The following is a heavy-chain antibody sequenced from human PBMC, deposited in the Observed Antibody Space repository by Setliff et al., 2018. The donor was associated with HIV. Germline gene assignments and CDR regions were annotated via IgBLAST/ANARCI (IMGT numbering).Heavy chain of an antibody. V-gene: IGHV1-18*01. CDR2: ISAYNGNT. D-gene: IGHD3-22*01. J-gene: IGHJ6*02. CDR1: GYTFTSYD. CDR3: AREIGDYYDSSGYYPPTDYYYGMDV. Sequence: RASVKVSCKASGYTFTSYDISWVRQAPGQGLEWMGWISAYNGNTNYAQKLQGRVTMTTDTSTSTAYMEPRSLRSDDTAVYYCAREIGDYYDSSGYYPPTDYYYGMDVWGQGTTVTVSS.